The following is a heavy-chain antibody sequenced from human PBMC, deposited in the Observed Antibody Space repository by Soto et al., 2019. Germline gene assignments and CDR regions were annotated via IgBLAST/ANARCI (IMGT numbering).Heavy chain of an antibody. CDR3: ARSGDYGDYVAFDI. J-gene: IGHJ3*02. CDR1: GFTVSSNY. D-gene: IGHD4-17*01. CDR2: IYSGGST. Sequence: GGSLRLSCAASGFTVSSNYMSWVRQAPGKGLEWVSVIYSGGSTYYADSVKGRFTISRDNSKNTLYLQMNSLRAEDTAVYYCARSGDYGDYVAFDIWGQGTMVTVSS. V-gene: IGHV3-66*01.